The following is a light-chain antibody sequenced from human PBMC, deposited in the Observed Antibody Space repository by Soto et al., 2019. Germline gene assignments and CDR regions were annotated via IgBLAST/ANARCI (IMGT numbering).Light chain of an antibody. CDR1: QTVATN. CDR3: QQRSNWPLT. Sequence: EIVMTQSPATLSVSPGERGTLSCRASQTVATNLAWYQQKPGQAPRLLIFDAFNRPTAIPARFSGSGSGTDFTLTLSSLEPEDFAVYYCQQRSNWPLTFGQGTRLEIK. V-gene: IGKV3-11*01. J-gene: IGKJ5*01. CDR2: DAF.